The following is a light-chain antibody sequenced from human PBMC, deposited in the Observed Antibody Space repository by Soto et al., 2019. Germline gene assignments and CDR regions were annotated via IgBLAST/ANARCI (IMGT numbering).Light chain of an antibody. Sequence: SYELTQPSSVSVSPGQTARITCSGDVLAKKYARWFQQKPGQAPVLVTYKDSERPSGIPERFSGSSSGTTVTLTISGAQVEDEADYYCYSAADNIVVFGGGTKLTVL. CDR1: VLAKKY. CDR2: KDS. V-gene: IGLV3-27*01. J-gene: IGLJ2*01. CDR3: YSAADNIVV.